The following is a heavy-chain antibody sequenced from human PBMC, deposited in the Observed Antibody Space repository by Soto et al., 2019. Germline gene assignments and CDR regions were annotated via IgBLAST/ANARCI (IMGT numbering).Heavy chain of an antibody. CDR3: ARPSGYGADFDY. CDR1: GFTFSSYG. V-gene: IGHV3-30*03. D-gene: IGHD5-12*01. CDR2: ISYDGSNK. Sequence: QVQLVESGGGVVQPGRSLRLSCAASGFTFSSYGMHWVRQAPGKGLEWVAVISYDGSNKYYADSVKGRFTISRDNSKNTLYLQMNSLRAEDTAVYYCARPSGYGADFDYWGQGTLVTVSS. J-gene: IGHJ4*02.